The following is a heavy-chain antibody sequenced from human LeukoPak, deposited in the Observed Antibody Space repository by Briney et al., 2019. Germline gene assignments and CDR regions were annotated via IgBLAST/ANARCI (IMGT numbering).Heavy chain of an antibody. CDR3: ARHYSSGWYLIDY. V-gene: IGHV4-39*01. CDR1: GGSFSSYY. Sequence: SETLSLTCAVYGGSFSSYYWGWIRQPPGKGLEWIGSIYYSGSTYYNPSLKSRVTISVDTSKNQFSLKLSSVTAADTAVYYCARHYSSGWYLIDYWGQGTLVTVSS. D-gene: IGHD6-19*01. CDR2: IYYSGST. J-gene: IGHJ4*02.